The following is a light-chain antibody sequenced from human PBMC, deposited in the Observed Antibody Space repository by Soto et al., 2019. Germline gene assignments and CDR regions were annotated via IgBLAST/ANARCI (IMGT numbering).Light chain of an antibody. CDR2: GAS. CDR3: QQYGTPPVT. Sequence: EIVLTQSPGTLSLSPGERATLSCRASQSVSSTYLAWYQQKPGQAPRRLIYGASNRATGIPDRFSGSVSGTDFTLTISRLEPEDFVVYYCQQYGTPPVTFGQGSKVEVK. V-gene: IGKV3-20*01. J-gene: IGKJ1*01. CDR1: QSVSSTY.